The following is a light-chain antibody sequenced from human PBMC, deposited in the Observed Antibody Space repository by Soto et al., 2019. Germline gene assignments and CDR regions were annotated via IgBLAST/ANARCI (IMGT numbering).Light chain of an antibody. J-gene: IGKJ5*01. Sequence: IVLTQSPGTLSLSPGERATLSCRASQSVPKSYLGWYQQRPGQALRLLLYDVSNRATGIPDRFSGSESGTDYTLTISRLEPEDFAVYYCHQYAWSPLTFGQGTRLEIK. CDR1: QSVPKSY. V-gene: IGKV3-20*01. CDR3: HQYAWSPLT. CDR2: DVS.